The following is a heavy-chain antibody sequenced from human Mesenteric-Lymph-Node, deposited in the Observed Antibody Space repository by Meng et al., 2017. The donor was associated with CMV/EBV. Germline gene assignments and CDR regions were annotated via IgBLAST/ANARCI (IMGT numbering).Heavy chain of an antibody. CDR3: ARMGVSEVRVVVIDATLDY. CDR2: INHSGST. J-gene: IGHJ4*02. V-gene: IGHV4-34*01. CDR1: GGSFSDYY. Sequence: SDTLSLTCAVYGGSFSDYYWSWIRQPPGKGLEWIGEINHSGSTNYNPSLKSRVTISVDTSKNQFSLKLRSVTAADTAVYYCARMGVSEVRVVVIDATLDYWGQGTLVTVSS. D-gene: IGHD2-2*01.